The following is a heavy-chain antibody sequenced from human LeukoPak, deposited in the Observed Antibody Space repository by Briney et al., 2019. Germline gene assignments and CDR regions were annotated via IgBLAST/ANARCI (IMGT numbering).Heavy chain of an antibody. V-gene: IGHV3-23*01. D-gene: IGHD4-4*01. CDR1: GFTFSTYA. CDR3: ARGVHSNYDYDY. Sequence: GGSLRLSCAGSGFTFSTYAMSWVRQGPGKGLEWVAAISGDAGSIWYADSVKGRFTISRDNSENTLYLQMSSLRAEDTAVYYCARGVHSNYDYDYWGQGTLVTVSS. CDR2: ISGDAGSI. J-gene: IGHJ4*02.